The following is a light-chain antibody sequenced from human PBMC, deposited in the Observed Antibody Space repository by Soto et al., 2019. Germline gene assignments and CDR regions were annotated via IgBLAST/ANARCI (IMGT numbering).Light chain of an antibody. J-gene: IGKJ1*01. CDR3: HQRQSWTRT. V-gene: IGKV3-11*01. CDR1: QYINTR. Sequence: EIALTQSPATRSSFPGDRVTLSCRASQYINTRLAWYQHKPGQAPRLLIYQTSLRAAGIPARFSASGSGTDFTLTISDVKNEDFALYYCHQRQSWTRTFGQGTKVDIK. CDR2: QTS.